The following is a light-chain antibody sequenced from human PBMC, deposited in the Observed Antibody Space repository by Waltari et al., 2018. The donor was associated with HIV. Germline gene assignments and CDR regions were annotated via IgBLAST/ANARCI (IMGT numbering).Light chain of an antibody. CDR1: SDMNVGTYR. Sequence: QAVLTQPSSLSASPGESASLTCTFRSDMNVGTYRIYCFQQTLGGPPKFLRRYKSGSFNERGAGVPSRFSGSKDSSANSGILIISGVQSEDEADYHCMVWHNSAVFFGGGTKLTVL. J-gene: IGLJ2*01. CDR3: MVWHNSAVF. CDR2: YKSGSFN. V-gene: IGLV5-45*02.